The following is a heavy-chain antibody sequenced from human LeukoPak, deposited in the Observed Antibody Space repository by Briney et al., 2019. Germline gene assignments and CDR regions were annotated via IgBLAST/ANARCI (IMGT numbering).Heavy chain of an antibody. Sequence: PSQTLSLTCTVSGGSISSGSYYWSWIRRPAGKGLEWIGRIYTSGSTNYNPSLKSRVTISVDTSKNQFSLKLSSVTAADTAVYYCARELELVATPWGQGTLVIVSS. CDR1: GGSISSGSYY. V-gene: IGHV4-61*02. CDR3: ARELELVATP. CDR2: IYTSGST. J-gene: IGHJ4*02. D-gene: IGHD2-15*01.